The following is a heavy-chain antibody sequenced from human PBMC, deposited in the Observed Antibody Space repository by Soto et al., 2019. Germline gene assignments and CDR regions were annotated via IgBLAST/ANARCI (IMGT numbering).Heavy chain of an antibody. V-gene: IGHV1-18*01. Sequence: GASVKVSCKTSGYTFSTYPISWVRQAPGQGLEWVGWISTYNGKTNYGQKFQGRVTITTDISTSTAYMDLRNLRSDDTAVYYCARDRVEAALGTFDQWGQGTLVTVSS. CDR2: ISTYNGKT. CDR1: GYTFSTYP. J-gene: IGHJ4*02. D-gene: IGHD6-13*01. CDR3: ARDRVEAALGTFDQ.